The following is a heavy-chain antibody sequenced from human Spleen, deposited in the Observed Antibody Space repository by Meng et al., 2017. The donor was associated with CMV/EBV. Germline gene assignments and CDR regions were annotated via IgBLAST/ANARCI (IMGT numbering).Heavy chain of an antibody. D-gene: IGHD3-22*01. CDR1: GGSFSGYY. CDR2: INHSGST. V-gene: IGHV4-34*01. Sequence: QVQLQQWGAGLLKPSETLSLTCAVYGGSFSGYYWSWIRQPPGKGLEWIGEINHSGSTNYNPSLKSRVTISVDTSKNQFSLKLSSVTAADTAVYYCARGGDYYDSSGYYWGQGTLVTVSS. J-gene: IGHJ4*02. CDR3: ARGGDYYDSSGYY.